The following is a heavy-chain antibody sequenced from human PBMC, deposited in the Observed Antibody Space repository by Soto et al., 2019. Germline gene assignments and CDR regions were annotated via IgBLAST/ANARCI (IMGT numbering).Heavy chain of an antibody. CDR3: ARWGRQQLVQGRNY. J-gene: IGHJ4*02. D-gene: IGHD6-13*01. CDR1: GFTFSSYS. V-gene: IGHV3-21*01. CDR2: ISSSSSYI. Sequence: PGGSLRLSCAASGFTFSSYSMNWVRQAPGKGLEWVSSISSSSSYIYYADSVKGRFTISRDNAKNSLYLQMNSLRAEDTAVYYCARWGRQQLVQGRNYWGQGTLVTVSS.